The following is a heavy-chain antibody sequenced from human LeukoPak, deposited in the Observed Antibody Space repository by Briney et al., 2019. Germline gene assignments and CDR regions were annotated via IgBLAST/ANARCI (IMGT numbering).Heavy chain of an antibody. Sequence: ASVNVSCKASGGTFSSYAISWVRQAPGQGLEWMGRIIPIFGTANYAQKFQGRVTITADKSTSTAYMELSSLRSEDTAVYYCARVGDYYDSSGYFGWGQGTLVTVSS. CDR1: GGTFSSYA. CDR2: IIPIFGTA. V-gene: IGHV1-69*06. J-gene: IGHJ4*02. D-gene: IGHD3-22*01. CDR3: ARVGDYYDSSGYFG.